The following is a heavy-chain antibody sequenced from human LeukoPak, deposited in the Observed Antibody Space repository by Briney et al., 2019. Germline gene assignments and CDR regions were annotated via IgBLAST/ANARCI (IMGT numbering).Heavy chain of an antibody. Sequence: PGRPLRLSCAASGFTFSSYGMHWVRQAPGKGLEWVAVISYDGSNKYYADSVKGRFTISRDNSKNTLYLQMNSLRAEDTAVYYCAKEGPAAPTWRMDVWGQGTTVTVSS. J-gene: IGHJ6*02. CDR1: GFTFSSYG. D-gene: IGHD2-2*01. CDR3: AKEGPAAPTWRMDV. CDR2: ISYDGSNK. V-gene: IGHV3-30*18.